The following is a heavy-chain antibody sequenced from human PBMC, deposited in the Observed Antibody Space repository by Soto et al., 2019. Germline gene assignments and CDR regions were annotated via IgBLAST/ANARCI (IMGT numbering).Heavy chain of an antibody. V-gene: IGHV4-34*01. CDR3: ASPPHHDYVDY. CDR1: GVSFSGYY. J-gene: IGHJ4*02. Sequence: SETLSLTCAVYGVSFSGYYWSWIRQPPGKGLEWIGEINHSGSTNYNPSLKSRVTISVDTSKNQFSLKLSSVTAADTAVYYCASPPHHDYVDYWGQGTLVTVSS. CDR2: INHSGST.